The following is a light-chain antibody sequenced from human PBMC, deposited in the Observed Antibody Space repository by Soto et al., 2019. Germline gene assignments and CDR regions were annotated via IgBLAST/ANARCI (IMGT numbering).Light chain of an antibody. CDR2: GGS. V-gene: IGKV3-20*01. J-gene: IGKJ3*01. Sequence: EIVLTQSPGTLSLSPGGRAALSCRASQSISADYLVWYQQKPGQAPRLLIYGGSSRATGIPDRFSGSGSGTDFTLTISRRAPEDGAVYYCQHYGSSVFTFGPGTKVDIK. CDR1: QSISADY. CDR3: QHYGSSVFT.